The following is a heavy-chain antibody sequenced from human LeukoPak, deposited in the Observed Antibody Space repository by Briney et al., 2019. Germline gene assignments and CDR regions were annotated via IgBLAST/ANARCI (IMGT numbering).Heavy chain of an antibody. J-gene: IGHJ4*02. CDR1: GGSISSGGYY. CDR2: IYYSGST. CDR3: ASGILTGLDYFDY. D-gene: IGHD3-9*01. V-gene: IGHV4-31*03. Sequence: SETLSLTCTVSGGSISSGGYYWSWIRQHPGKGLEWIGYIYYSGSTYYNPSLKSRVTISVDTSKNQFSLKLSSVTAADTAVYYCASGILTGLDYFDYWGQGTLVTVSS.